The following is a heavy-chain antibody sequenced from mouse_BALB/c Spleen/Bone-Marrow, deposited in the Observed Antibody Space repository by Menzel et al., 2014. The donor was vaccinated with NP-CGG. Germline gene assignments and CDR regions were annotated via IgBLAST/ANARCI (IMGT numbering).Heavy chain of an antibody. D-gene: IGHD2-1*01. CDR2: ILPGSGSI. V-gene: IGHV1-9*01. CDR3: ASPIYYGNYGFAY. CDR1: GYTFSSYW. Sequence: QVQLQQSGADLMKPGASVKISCKATGYTFSSYWIEWVKQRPGHGLEWIGEILPGSGSIKYNEKFKGKATFTADTSSNTAYVQLSSLTSEDSAVYYCASPIYYGNYGFAYWGQGTLVTVSA. J-gene: IGHJ3*01.